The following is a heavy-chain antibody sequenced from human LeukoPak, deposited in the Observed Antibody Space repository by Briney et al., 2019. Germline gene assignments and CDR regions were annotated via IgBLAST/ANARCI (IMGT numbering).Heavy chain of an antibody. D-gene: IGHD4-17*01. Sequence: GGSLRLSCAASGFTFSSYWMSWVRQAPGKGLEWVSAISGSGGSTYYADSVKGRFTISRDNSKDTLYLQMNSLRAEDTAVYYCAKMVRSYGDYDPIDYWGQGTLVTVSS. CDR2: ISGSGGST. CDR3: AKMVRSYGDYDPIDY. CDR1: GFTFSSYW. V-gene: IGHV3-23*01. J-gene: IGHJ4*02.